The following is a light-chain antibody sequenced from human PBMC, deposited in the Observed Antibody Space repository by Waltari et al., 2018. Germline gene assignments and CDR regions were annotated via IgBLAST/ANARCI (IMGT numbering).Light chain of an antibody. V-gene: IGLV2-8*01. J-gene: IGLJ1*01. CDR2: EVN. CDR1: RNDVGGYNF. CDR3: CSYAGSNYFYV. Sequence: QSALTQPPSASGSPGQSVPISCAGPRNDVGGYNFVSWYQQHPGKAPKLMIFEVNQRPSGVPDRFSGSKSGNTASLTVSGLQAEDEADYYCCSYAGSNYFYVFGTGTKVTVL.